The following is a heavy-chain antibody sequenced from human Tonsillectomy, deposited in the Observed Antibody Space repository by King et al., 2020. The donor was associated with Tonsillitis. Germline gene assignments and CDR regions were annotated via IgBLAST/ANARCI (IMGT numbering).Heavy chain of an antibody. J-gene: IGHJ4*02. Sequence: EVQLVESGGGLVQPGGSLRLSCAGSGFTFSSYEMNWVRQAPGKGLEWVSYISSSGSTIYYADSVKGRFTISRDNTKNSLYLQMNSLRAEDTAVYYCARDRGDYGYYGGGDSWGQGTLVAVSS. CDR2: ISSSGSTI. CDR3: ARDRGDYGYYGGGDS. CDR1: GFTFSSYE. D-gene: IGHD4-17*01. V-gene: IGHV3-48*03.